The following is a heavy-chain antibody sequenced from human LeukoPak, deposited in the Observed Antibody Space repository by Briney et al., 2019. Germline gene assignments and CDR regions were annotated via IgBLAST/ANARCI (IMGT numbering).Heavy chain of an antibody. J-gene: IGHJ3*02. D-gene: IGHD3-22*01. Sequence: PGGSLRLSCAASGFTVSRSYMSWVRQAPGKGLEWVSVIYGDSSTIYYADSVKGRFTISRDNAKNSLYLQMNSLRAEDTAVYYCARGGVGWLLPQGAFDIWGQGTMVTVSS. CDR2: IYGDSSTI. CDR3: ARGGVGWLLPQGAFDI. V-gene: IGHV3-53*01. CDR1: GFTVSRSY.